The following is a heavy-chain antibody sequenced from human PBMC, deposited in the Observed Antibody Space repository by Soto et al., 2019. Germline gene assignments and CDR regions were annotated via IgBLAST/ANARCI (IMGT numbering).Heavy chain of an antibody. CDR1: GDTVSSGNAA. V-gene: IGHV6-1*01. J-gene: IGHJ6*02. CDR2: TFFRSQWHT. D-gene: IGHD3-10*01. Sequence: PLPTLSLTCVISGDTVSSGNAAWNWIRQSPSSGLQWMGRTFFRSQWHTDYAVSLRGRVTINGDTSKNQLSLQLESAIPEDTAAYFRAGTSNGDYQNYYGMEVWAQGITVTVSS. CDR3: AGTSNGDYQNYYGMEV.